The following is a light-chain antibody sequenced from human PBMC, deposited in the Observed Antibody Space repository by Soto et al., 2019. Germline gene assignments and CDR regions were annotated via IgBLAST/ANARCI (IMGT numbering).Light chain of an antibody. CDR2: LNSDGSH. V-gene: IGLV4-69*01. CDR3: QTWGTGPFV. Sequence: QPVLTQSPSASASLGASVKLTCTLSSGHSSYAIAWHQQQPEKGPRYLMKLNSDGSHSKGDGIPDRFSGSSSGAERYLTISSLQSEDEADYYCQTWGTGPFVSGTGTKVTVL. CDR1: SGHSSYA. J-gene: IGLJ1*01.